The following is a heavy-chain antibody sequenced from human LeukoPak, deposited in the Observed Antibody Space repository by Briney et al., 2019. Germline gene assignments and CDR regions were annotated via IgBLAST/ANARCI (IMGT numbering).Heavy chain of an antibody. CDR3: AREVSMTMIVVVKNWFDP. V-gene: IGHV3-7*01. D-gene: IGHD3-22*01. Sequence: GGSLRLSCAASGFTFSSYGMSWVRQAPGKGLEWEANIKQDGSEKYYVDSVKGRFTISRDNAKNSLYLQMNSLRAEDTAVYYCAREVSMTMIVVVKNWFDPWGQGTLVTVSS. J-gene: IGHJ5*02. CDR2: IKQDGSEK. CDR1: GFTFSSYG.